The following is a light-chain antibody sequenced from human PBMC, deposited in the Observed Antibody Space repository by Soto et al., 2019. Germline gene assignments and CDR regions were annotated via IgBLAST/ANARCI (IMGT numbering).Light chain of an antibody. Sequence: EIVLTQSPATLSLSPGERATLSCRASQSVSSNLAWYQQKPGQAPRLLIYGASTRATGIPDRFRGSGSGADFTLTISSLEPEDFAVYVCQQYGSSPPTFGQGTRLEIK. CDR1: QSVSSN. V-gene: IGKV3-20*01. CDR2: GAS. J-gene: IGKJ5*01. CDR3: QQYGSSPPT.